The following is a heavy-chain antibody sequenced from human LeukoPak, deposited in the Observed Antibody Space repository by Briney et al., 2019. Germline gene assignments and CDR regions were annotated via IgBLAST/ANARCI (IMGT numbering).Heavy chain of an antibody. CDR3: ARHRAAIRLKYFDY. J-gene: IGHJ4*02. CDR2: ISFDGSDK. Sequence: GGSLRLSCAGSGFTFNNYGIHWVRQAPGKGLEWVAVISFDGSDKYYADSVKGRFTISRDHSKNTLFLQMNSLRTEDTAVYYCARHRAAIRLKYFDYWGQGTLVTVSS. V-gene: IGHV3-30*03. D-gene: IGHD6-25*01. CDR1: GFTFNNYG.